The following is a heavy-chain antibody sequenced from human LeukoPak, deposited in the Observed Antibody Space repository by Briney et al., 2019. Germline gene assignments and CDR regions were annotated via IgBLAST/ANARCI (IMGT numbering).Heavy chain of an antibody. Sequence: GGSLRLSCTASGFTFSSYWMHWVRQAPGKGLVWVSRIDSGGSNTNYADSVKGRVTISGDNAKNTLYLEMNNLRDEDTAVYYCTRDRSYSSDSWGQGTLVTVSS. CDR3: TRDRSYSSDS. CDR1: GFTFSSYW. CDR2: IDSGGSNT. J-gene: IGHJ4*02. V-gene: IGHV3-74*01. D-gene: IGHD2-21*01.